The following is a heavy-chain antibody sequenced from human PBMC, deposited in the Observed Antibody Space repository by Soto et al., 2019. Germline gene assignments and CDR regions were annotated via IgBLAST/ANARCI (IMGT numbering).Heavy chain of an antibody. J-gene: IGHJ5*02. Sequence: QVQLVVASGGGVVQPGGSLRLSCVASGFAFSRFGMHWVRQAPGKGLEWVAIITFDGGSKNYVGSVKGRFTISRDNSKNTLYLQMNSLSDDDTAVYYCVRGGLEGTYCGGGCYTLDHWGQGTLVTVSS. CDR2: ITFDGGSK. CDR1: GFAFSRFG. D-gene: IGHD2-21*02. CDR3: VRGGLEGTYCGGGCYTLDH. V-gene: IGHV3-33*05.